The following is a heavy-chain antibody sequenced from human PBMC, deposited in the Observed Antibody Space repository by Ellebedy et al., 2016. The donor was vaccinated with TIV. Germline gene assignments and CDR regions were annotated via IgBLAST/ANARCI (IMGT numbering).Heavy chain of an antibody. D-gene: IGHD1-26*01. Sequence: SVKVSCKASGGTLRRYGISWVRQAPGLGLEWMGRIIPIVGITIYAQKFQDRVTITEDNFTNTVYMEISSLTSEDTAVYYCARGPPKWEVPLDLDYWGQGTLVIVSS. V-gene: IGHV1-69*04. CDR2: IIPIVGIT. CDR3: ARGPPKWEVPLDLDY. J-gene: IGHJ4*02. CDR1: GGTLRRYG.